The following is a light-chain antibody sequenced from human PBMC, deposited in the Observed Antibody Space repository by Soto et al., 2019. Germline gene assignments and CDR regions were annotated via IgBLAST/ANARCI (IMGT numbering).Light chain of an antibody. CDR1: QSVPSTY. CDR2: GAS. V-gene: IGKV3D-20*02. J-gene: IGKJ4*02. CDR3: QQRNNWPLT. Sequence: EIVLTQSPGTLSLSPGERATLSCRASQSVPSTYFAWYQQKPGQPPRLLIYGASTRATGIPARFSGSGSGTEFTLTISSLEPEDFAVYYCQQRNNWPLTFGGGTKVDIK.